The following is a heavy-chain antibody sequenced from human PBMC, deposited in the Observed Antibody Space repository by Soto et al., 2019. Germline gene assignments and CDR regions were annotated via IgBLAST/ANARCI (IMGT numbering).Heavy chain of an antibody. CDR1: GFTFSSYA. Sequence: EVQLLESGGGLVQPGGSLRLSCAASGFTFSSYAMRWVRQAPGKGLEWVSTISGSGGSTYYADSVKGRFTISRDNSKNTLYLQMTSPRAEDTAVYYCARRGSGNYYDYWGQGTLVTVSS. CDR3: ARRGSGNYYDY. J-gene: IGHJ4*02. CDR2: ISGSGGST. D-gene: IGHD1-26*01. V-gene: IGHV3-23*01.